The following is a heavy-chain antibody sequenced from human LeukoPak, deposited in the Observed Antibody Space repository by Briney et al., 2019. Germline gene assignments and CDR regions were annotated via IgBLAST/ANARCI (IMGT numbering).Heavy chain of an antibody. V-gene: IGHV3-30-3*01. CDR3: ARHGDEYSSSPAYYYYYMDV. CDR2: ISYDGSNK. D-gene: IGHD6-6*01. J-gene: IGHJ6*03. CDR1: GFTFSSYA. Sequence: GRSLRLSCAASGFTFSSYAMHWVRQAPGKGLEWVAVISYDGSNKYYADSVKGRFTISRDNSKNTLYLQMNSLRAEDTAVYYCARHGDEYSSSPAYYYYYMDVWGKGTTVTVSS.